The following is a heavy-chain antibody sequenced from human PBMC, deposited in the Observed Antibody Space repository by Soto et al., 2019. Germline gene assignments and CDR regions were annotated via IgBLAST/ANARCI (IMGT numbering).Heavy chain of an antibody. V-gene: IGHV3-74*01. CDR1: GFTFSSYW. CDR2: INSDGSSR. D-gene: IGHD6-19*01. Sequence: EVQLVESGGGLVQPGGSLRLSCAASGFTFSSYWMHWVRQAPGKGLVWVSRINSDGSSRSYADSVKDRFTISRDNAKNTRYLQMNSLRGEDTAVYYCARLLAVAGTNYWGQGTLVTVSS. CDR3: ARLLAVAGTNY. J-gene: IGHJ4*02.